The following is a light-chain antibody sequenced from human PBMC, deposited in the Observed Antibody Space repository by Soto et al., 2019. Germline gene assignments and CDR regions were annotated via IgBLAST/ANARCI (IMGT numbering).Light chain of an antibody. Sequence: EIVLTQSPGTLSLSPGERATLSCGASQSLTTNYLAWYQQKPGQAPRLLIYDASSRATGHPDRFSGSGSGTDFTLTIARLEPEDFAVFYCQPGVTFGGGTKVEIK. V-gene: IGKV3-20*01. CDR3: QPGVT. CDR1: QSLTTNY. CDR2: DAS. J-gene: IGKJ4*01.